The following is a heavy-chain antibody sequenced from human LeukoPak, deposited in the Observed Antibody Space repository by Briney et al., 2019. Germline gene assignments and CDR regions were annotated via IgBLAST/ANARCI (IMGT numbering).Heavy chain of an antibody. J-gene: IGHJ4*02. CDR3: AKVRAKRGDTEFDY. CDR2: ISGSGGST. D-gene: IGHD5-18*01. CDR1: GFTFSSYA. V-gene: IGHV3-23*01. Sequence: PGGSLRLSCAASGFTFSSYAMSWVRQAPGKGLEWVSAISGSGGSTYYADPVKGRFTISRDNSKNTLYLQMNSLRAEDTAVYYCAKVRAKRGDTEFDYWGQGTLVTVSS.